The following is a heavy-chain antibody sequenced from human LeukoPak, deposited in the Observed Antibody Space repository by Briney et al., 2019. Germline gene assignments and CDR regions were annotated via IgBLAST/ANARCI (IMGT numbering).Heavy chain of an antibody. CDR3: AKDSSGYSYGTIDY. V-gene: IGHV3-23*01. D-gene: IGHD5-18*01. CDR2: ISGSGGST. J-gene: IGHJ4*02. Sequence: PGASLRLSCAAPGFTFSSYAMSWVRQAPGKGLEWVSAISGSGGSTYYADSVKGRFTISRDNSKNALYLQMNSLRAEDTAVYYCAKDSSGYSYGTIDYWGQGTLVTVSS. CDR1: GFTFSSYA.